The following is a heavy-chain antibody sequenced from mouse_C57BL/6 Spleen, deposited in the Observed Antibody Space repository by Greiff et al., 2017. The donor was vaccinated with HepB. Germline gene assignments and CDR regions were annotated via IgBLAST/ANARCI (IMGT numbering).Heavy chain of an antibody. CDR1: GYTFPSYD. D-gene: IGHD2-3*01. V-gene: IGHV1-85*01. CDR3: ARSGDGYPLAY. Sequence: VQLKESGPELVKPGASVKLSCKASGYTFPSYDINWVKQSPGQGLEWIGWIYPRDCSTKYNEKFKGKATLTVDTSSSTAYMELHSLTSEDSAVYFCARSGDGYPLAYWGQGTLVTVSA. J-gene: IGHJ3*01. CDR2: IYPRDCST.